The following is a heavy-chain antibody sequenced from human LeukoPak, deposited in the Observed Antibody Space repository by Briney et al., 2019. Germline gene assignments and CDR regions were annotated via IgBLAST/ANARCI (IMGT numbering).Heavy chain of an antibody. Sequence: SETLSLTCAVSGGSISSGGYSWSWIRQPPGKGLDWIGYIYYSGSTYYNPSLKSRVTISVDRSKNQFSLKLSSVTAADTAVYYCARESRSGDGKYYFDLWGQGALVTVFS. CDR2: IYYSGST. J-gene: IGHJ4*02. CDR3: ARESRSGDGKYYFDL. CDR1: GGSISSGGYS. V-gene: IGHV4-30-2*01. D-gene: IGHD7-27*01.